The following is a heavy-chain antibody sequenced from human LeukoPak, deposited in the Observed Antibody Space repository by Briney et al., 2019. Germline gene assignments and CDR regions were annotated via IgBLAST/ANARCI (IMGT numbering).Heavy chain of an antibody. D-gene: IGHD6-13*01. CDR2: ISAYNGST. CDR1: GYTFTSYG. CDR3: ASWPLGIAAAANAFDI. V-gene: IGHV1-18*01. J-gene: IGHJ3*02. Sequence: ASVKVSCKASGYTFTSYGISWVRQAPGQGLEWMGWISAYNGSTNYAQKLQGRVTMTTDTSTSTAYMELRSLRSDDTAVYYCASWPLGIAAAANAFDIWGQGTMVTVSS.